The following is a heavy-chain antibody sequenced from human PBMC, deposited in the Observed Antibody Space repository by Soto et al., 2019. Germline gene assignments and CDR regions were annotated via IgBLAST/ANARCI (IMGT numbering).Heavy chain of an antibody. J-gene: IGHJ4*02. Sequence: GGSLRLSCAASGFPFAGHAMRWVRQAPGKGLEWVSAIGVSGSPTYYADSVKGRFTISRDNSKNTLYLQMNSLRAEDTAVYYCAKVFNIYYFDYWGQGTLVTVS. CDR3: AKVFNIYYFDY. CDR1: GFPFAGHA. V-gene: IGHV3-23*01. CDR2: IGVSGSPT.